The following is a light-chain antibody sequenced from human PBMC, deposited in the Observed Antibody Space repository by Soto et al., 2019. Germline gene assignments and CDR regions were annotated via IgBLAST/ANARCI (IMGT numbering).Light chain of an antibody. Sequence: EIVLTQSPGTLSLSPGERDTLSCRASQSVSSSYFAWYQQKPGQAPRLLIYGASSRATGIPDRFSGSGSGTDSTLTISSLEPEDFAVYYWQQYGSSPWTFGQGTKVEIK. J-gene: IGKJ1*01. CDR3: QQYGSSPWT. CDR2: GAS. CDR1: QSVSSSY. V-gene: IGKV3-20*01.